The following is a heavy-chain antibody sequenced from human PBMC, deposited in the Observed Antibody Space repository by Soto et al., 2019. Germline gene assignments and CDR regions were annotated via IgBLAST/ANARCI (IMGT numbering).Heavy chain of an antibody. CDR1: GFTFSSYS. D-gene: IGHD4-17*01. CDR3: ARGSHYGDYGYYFDY. J-gene: IGHJ4*02. Sequence: GESLKISCAASGFTFSSYSMSWVRQAPGKGLEWVSSISSSSSYIYYADSVKGRFTISRDNAKNSLSLQMNSLSAEDTAVYYCARGSHYGDYGYYFDYWGQGTLVTVSS. CDR2: ISSSSSYI. V-gene: IGHV3-21*01.